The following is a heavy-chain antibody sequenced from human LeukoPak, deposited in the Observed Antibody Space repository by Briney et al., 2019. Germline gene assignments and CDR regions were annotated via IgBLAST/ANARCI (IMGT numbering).Heavy chain of an antibody. CDR1: VYTFTGDY. D-gene: IGHD5-18*01. V-gene: IGHV1-2*02. Sequence: ASVNVSCKASVYTFTGDYMHWVRQAPGQGLEWMGWINPNSGGTNYAQKFQGRVTMTRDTSISTAYMELSRLRSDDTAVYYCAREGIQVWLLGAYWGQGTLVTVSS. J-gene: IGHJ4*02. CDR3: AREGIQVWLLGAY. CDR2: INPNSGGT.